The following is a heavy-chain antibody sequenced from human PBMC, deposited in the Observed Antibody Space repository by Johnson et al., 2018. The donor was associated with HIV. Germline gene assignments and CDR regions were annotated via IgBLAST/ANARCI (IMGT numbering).Heavy chain of an antibody. J-gene: IGHJ3*02. CDR1: GFTVSSNY. CDR3: ARDECYRKYALTAFDM. Sequence: QVQLVESGGGLIQPGGSLRLSCAASGFTVSSNYMSWVRQAPGKGLEWVAVISYDGSNKYYVASVKGRFTISRDNAKKSLYLQMNSLRAEDTAVYYCARDECYRKYALTAFDMWGQGTMVVVSS. CDR2: ISYDGSNK. D-gene: IGHD2-21*01. V-gene: IGHV3-30*03.